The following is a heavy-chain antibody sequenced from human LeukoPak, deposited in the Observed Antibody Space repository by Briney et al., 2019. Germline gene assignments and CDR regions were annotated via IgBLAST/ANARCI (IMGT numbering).Heavy chain of an antibody. D-gene: IGHD2-15*01. Sequence: ASVKVSCKASGYTFTSYDINWVRQATGQGREWMGWMNPNSGNTGYAQKFQGRVTMTRNTSISTAYMELSSLRSEDTAVYYCARGSLGRDRVAATPGAFDPWGQGTLFTVSS. V-gene: IGHV1-8*01. CDR1: GYTFTSYD. J-gene: IGHJ5*02. CDR2: MNPNSGNT. CDR3: ARGSLGRDRVAATPGAFDP.